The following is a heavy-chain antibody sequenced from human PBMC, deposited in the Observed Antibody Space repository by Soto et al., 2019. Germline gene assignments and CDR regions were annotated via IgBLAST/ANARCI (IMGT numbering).Heavy chain of an antibody. D-gene: IGHD3-9*01. V-gene: IGHV4-31*11. CDR1: GGSISSGGYY. CDR3: ARADRLGLAPYYYYGMDV. Sequence: LSLTCAVSGGSISSGGYYWSWIRQHPGKGLEWIGYIYYSGSTYYNPSLKSRVTISVDTSKNQFSLKLSSVTAADTAVYYCARADRLGLAPYYYYGMDVWGQGTTVTVS. J-gene: IGHJ6*02. CDR2: IYYSGST.